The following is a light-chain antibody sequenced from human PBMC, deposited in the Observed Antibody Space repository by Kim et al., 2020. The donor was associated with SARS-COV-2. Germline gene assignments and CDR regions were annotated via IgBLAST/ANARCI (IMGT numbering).Light chain of an antibody. V-gene: IGKV1-16*02. Sequence: ASVGDTVTITCRASQGIRRYLAWYRQRPGKAPESLIYAASSLEGGVPPKFSGNGSGTDFTLTITGLQPEDSATYFCQQYNSYPITFGQGTRVEIK. J-gene: IGKJ5*01. CDR3: QQYNSYPIT. CDR1: QGIRRY. CDR2: AAS.